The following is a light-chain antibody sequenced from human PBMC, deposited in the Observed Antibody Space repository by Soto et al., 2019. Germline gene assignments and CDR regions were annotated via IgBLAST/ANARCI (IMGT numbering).Light chain of an antibody. CDR1: QSISSN. V-gene: IGKV3-20*01. CDR2: GAS. CDR3: QQYGSSPPIT. J-gene: IGKJ5*01. Sequence: EIVLTQSPGALSLSPGERATLSCRASQSISSNLVWYQQKAGQAPRLLIYGASTRATGIPDRFSGGGSGTDFTLTISRLEPEDFAVYYCQQYGSSPPITFGQGTRREIK.